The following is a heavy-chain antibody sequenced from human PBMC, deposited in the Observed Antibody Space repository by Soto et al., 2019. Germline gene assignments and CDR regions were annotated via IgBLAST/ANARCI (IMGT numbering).Heavy chain of an antibody. CDR3: ARHGSTSSGYYPFDY. J-gene: IGHJ4*02. D-gene: IGHD3-22*01. CDR1: GYSFTSYW. CDR2: IYPGDSDT. V-gene: IGHV5-51*01. Sequence: GESLKISCKGSGYSFTSYWIGWVRQMPGKGLEWMGIIYPGDSDTRYSPSFQGQVTISADKSISTAYLQWSSLKASDTAMYYCARHGSTSSGYYPFDYWGQGTLVTVSS.